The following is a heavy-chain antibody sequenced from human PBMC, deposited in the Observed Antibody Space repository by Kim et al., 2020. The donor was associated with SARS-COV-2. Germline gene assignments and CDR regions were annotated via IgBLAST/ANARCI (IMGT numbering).Heavy chain of an antibody. D-gene: IGHD4-4*01. Sequence: ADSVKGRFTISRDNAKNSLYLQMNSLRAEDTAVYYCARDRTPYSNYWFDPWGQGTLVTVSS. CDR3: ARDRTPYSNYWFDP. J-gene: IGHJ5*02. V-gene: IGHV3-11*05.